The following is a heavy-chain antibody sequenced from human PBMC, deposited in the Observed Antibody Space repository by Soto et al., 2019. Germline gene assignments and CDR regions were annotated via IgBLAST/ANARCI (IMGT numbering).Heavy chain of an antibody. Sequence: VRLSCVASVFTVSNNYMSWVRQAPGKGLEWVSVSYSGGSTDYADSVKGRFTISRDNSKNTLYLQMNSLRADDTAVYYCARARDGYNFLYEPTWGQGTLVTVSS. D-gene: IGHD5-12*01. CDR3: ARARDGYNFLYEPT. V-gene: IGHV3-53*01. CDR2: SYSGGST. J-gene: IGHJ4*02. CDR1: VFTVSNNY.